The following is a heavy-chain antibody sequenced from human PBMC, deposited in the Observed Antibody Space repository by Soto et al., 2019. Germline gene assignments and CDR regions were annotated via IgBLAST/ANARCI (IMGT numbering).Heavy chain of an antibody. J-gene: IGHJ5*02. CDR2: IWSAGLT. CDR1: GFLISANA. CDR3: ARELPPDL. V-gene: IGHV3-53*01. Sequence: VGSLRLSCAASGFLISANAMSWVRQAPGGGLEWVSIIWSAGLTYYADSVRGRFTISRDISKNILFLQMNNLRAEDSAIYYCARELPPDLWGQGTLVTVSS. D-gene: IGHD2-15*01.